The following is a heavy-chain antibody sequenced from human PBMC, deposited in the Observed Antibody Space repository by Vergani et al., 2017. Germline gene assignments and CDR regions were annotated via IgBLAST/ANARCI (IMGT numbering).Heavy chain of an antibody. CDR2: IKSKTDGGTT. V-gene: IGHV3-15*01. CDR1: GFTFSRYA. J-gene: IGHJ6*03. Sequence: EVQLVASGGGLVQPGGSLRLSCAASGFTFSRYAMSWVRQAPGKGLEWVGRIKSKTDGGTTDNAAPVKGRFTIARSDSKNTLYLQMNSLKTEDTAVYYCTTQYDFWSGYSHYYYMDVWGKGTTVTVSS. D-gene: IGHD3-3*01. CDR3: TTQYDFWSGYSHYYYMDV.